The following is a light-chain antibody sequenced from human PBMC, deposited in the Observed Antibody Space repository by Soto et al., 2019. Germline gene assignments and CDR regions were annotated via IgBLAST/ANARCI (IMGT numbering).Light chain of an antibody. CDR3: HQSYSAVSFN. CDR1: QSVSNY. Sequence: DIQMTQSPSSLSASVGDRVTITCRASQSVSNYLNWYQQQPGKGPKLLIYAASSLQSGVPSRFSGSGFGTDFTLTISSLQPEDFATYFCHQSYSAVSFNFGPGTKVHI. CDR2: AAS. J-gene: IGKJ3*01. V-gene: IGKV1-39*01.